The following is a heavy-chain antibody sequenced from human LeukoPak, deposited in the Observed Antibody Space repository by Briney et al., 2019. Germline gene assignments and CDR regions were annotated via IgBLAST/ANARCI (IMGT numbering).Heavy chain of an antibody. D-gene: IGHD3-22*01. V-gene: IGHV3-20*04. CDR3: ARDKHYYDSSNYV. CDR1: GFTFNDYG. Sequence: GGSLRLSCAASGFTFNDYGMSWVRQGPGKGLEWVSGINWNGGTTGYADSVKGRFTVSRDNAKNSLYLQMNSLRAEDTALYYCARDKHYYDSSNYVWGQGTLVTVSS. CDR2: INWNGGTT. J-gene: IGHJ4*02.